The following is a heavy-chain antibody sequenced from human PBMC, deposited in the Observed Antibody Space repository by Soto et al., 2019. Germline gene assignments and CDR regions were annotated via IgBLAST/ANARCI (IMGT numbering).Heavy chain of an antibody. CDR1: GFTFGSYW. CDR2: IKPDGSAT. D-gene: IGHD2-21*02. V-gene: IGHV3-7*01. J-gene: IGHJ4*02. Sequence: GGSLRLSCAVSGFTFGSYWMNWVRLIPGKGLEWVAYIKPDGSATYYVDSVKGRFTISGDNAKNSLYLQMNSLRVEDTSVYYCARAGYCGPGCYYYFDYWGQGTMVTVYS. CDR3: ARAGYCGPGCYYYFDY.